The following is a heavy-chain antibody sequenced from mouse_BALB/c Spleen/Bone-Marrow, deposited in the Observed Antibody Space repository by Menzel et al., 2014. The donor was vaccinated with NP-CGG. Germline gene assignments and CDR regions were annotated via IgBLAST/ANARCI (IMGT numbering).Heavy chain of an antibody. CDR1: GYTLTSYI. Sequence: EVKLVESGPELVEPGASVKMSCKASGYTLTSYIMHWVKQKPGQGLEWIGYINPYNDGTKYNEKFKGKATLTSDKSSSTAYMELSSLTSEDSAVYYCARRWLPYAMDYWGQGTSVTVSS. V-gene: IGHV1-14*01. CDR2: INPYNDGT. D-gene: IGHD2-3*01. J-gene: IGHJ4*01. CDR3: ARRWLPYAMDY.